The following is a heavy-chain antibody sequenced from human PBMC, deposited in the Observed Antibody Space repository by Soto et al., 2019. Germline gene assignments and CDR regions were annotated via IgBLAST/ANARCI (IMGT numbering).Heavy chain of an antibody. V-gene: IGHV4-4*07. CDR2: IQNSGNA. J-gene: IGHJ6*02. Sequence: SETLSLTCSVSCGSISSYYWSWIRQSAGKGLEWIGRIQNSGNAYYNPSLEGRVTISEDTSKNQFSLKVSSVTAADTAVYYCARDGTSSYGLDVWGQGTTVTVSS. CDR1: CGSISSYY. D-gene: IGHD2-2*01. CDR3: ARDGTSSYGLDV.